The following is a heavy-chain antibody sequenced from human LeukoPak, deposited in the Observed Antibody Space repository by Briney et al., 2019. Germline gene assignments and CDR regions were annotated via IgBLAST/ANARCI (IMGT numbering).Heavy chain of an antibody. J-gene: IGHJ4*02. CDR1: GGSIGGYY. CDR2: IYPSGST. CDR3: ARVAGYNYPYFDY. V-gene: IGHV4-4*07. D-gene: IGHD5-24*01. Sequence: SETLSLTCTVSGGSIGGYYWSWIRQPAGKGLEWIGRIYPSGSTNFNPSLKSRVTMSVDMSKNQFSLKLNSVTAADTAVYYCARVAGYNYPYFDYWGQGTLVTVSS.